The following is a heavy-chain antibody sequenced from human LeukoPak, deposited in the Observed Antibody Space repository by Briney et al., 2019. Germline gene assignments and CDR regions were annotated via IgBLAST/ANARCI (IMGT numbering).Heavy chain of an antibody. CDR3: ASSTAYSRSRDAIDN. Sequence: PAESLCLSCAAYGFTFSNYDMSWVRQPPGKGLEWVSGIGTAGDTYYSPSVKGRFTISRENSRNYLYLQLSSVTAADTAVYYCASSTAYSRSRDAIDNWGQGTLVTVSS. D-gene: IGHD6-13*01. CDR2: IGTAGDT. V-gene: IGHV3-13*01. CDR1: GFTFSNYD. J-gene: IGHJ4*02.